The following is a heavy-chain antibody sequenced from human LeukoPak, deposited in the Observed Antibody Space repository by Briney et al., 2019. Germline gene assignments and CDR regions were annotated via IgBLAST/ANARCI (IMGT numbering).Heavy chain of an antibody. J-gene: IGHJ5*02. CDR2: IIPIFGTA. Sequence: SVKVSCKASGGTFSSYAISWVRQAPGQGLEWMGGIIPIFGTANYAQKFQGRVTITADESTSTAYMELSSLRSEDTAVYYCVNRFGLPLVGGWFDPWGQGTLVTVSS. CDR1: GGTFSSYA. CDR3: VNRFGLPLVGGWFDP. V-gene: IGHV1-69*13. D-gene: IGHD4-11*01.